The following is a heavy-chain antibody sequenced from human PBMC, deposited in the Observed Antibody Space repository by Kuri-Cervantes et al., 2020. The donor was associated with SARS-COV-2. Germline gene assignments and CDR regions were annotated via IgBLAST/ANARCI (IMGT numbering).Heavy chain of an antibody. CDR1: GFTFNTCA. J-gene: IGHJ4*02. V-gene: IGHV3-30*04. Sequence: GGSLRPSCAASGFTFNTCAMHWVRQAPGKGLEWVAMVSSDGTNQSYADSVKGRFTISRDNSKNTLHLQIISLRTEDTGVFYCARARVGVFDFWGQGALVTVSS. CDR3: ARARVGVFDF. D-gene: IGHD2-21*01. CDR2: VSSDGTNQ.